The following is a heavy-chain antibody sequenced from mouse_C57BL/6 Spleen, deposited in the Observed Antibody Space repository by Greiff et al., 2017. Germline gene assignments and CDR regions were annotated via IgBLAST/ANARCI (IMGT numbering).Heavy chain of an antibody. J-gene: IGHJ2*01. Sequence: QVQLQQPGAELVRPGTSVKLSCKASGYTFTSYWMHWVKQRPGQGLEWIGVIDPSDSYTNYTQKFKGKATLTVDTSSSTAYMQLSSLTSEDSAVYYCARNRGLLDYWGQGTTLTVSS. CDR3: ARNRGLLDY. CDR1: GYTFTSYW. D-gene: IGHD2-3*01. V-gene: IGHV1-59*01. CDR2: IDPSDSYT.